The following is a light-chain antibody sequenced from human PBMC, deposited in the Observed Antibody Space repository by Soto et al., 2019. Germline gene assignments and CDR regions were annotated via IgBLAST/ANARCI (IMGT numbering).Light chain of an antibody. Sequence: EIQMTQSPATLSSSIGDRVTITCRASQSISSWLAWYQQKPGKAPKLLIYDASSLESGVPSRFSGSGSGTEFTLTISSLQPDDFATYYCHQYNSYSRTFGQGTKLEIK. V-gene: IGKV1-5*01. CDR1: QSISSW. J-gene: IGKJ1*01. CDR2: DAS. CDR3: HQYNSYSRT.